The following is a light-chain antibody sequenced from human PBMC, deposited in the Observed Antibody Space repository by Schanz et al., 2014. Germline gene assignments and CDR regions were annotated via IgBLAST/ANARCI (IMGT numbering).Light chain of an antibody. CDR3: SSFASGTTFVI. CDR2: DVS. CDR1: SSDVGGYNY. Sequence: QSALTQPASVSGSPGQSITISCTGSSSDVGGYNYVSWYQQQPGKAPKVMIYDVSNRPSGVSNRFSGSKSGNTASLTISGLQAEDEAGYYCSSFASGTTFVIFGGGTKLTVL. V-gene: IGLV2-14*03. J-gene: IGLJ2*01.